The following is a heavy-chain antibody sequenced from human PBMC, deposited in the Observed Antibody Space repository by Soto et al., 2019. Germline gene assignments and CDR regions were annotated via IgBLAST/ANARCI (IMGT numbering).Heavy chain of an antibody. CDR3: ARVAAQWLVQGYYFDY. CDR1: GVSISSYY. D-gene: IGHD6-19*01. J-gene: IGHJ4*02. Sequence: SDALSLTCTVSGVSISSYYWSWSLQPPGKGLEWIGYIYYSGSTNYNPSLKSRVTISVDTSKNQFSLKLSSVTAADTAVYYCARVAAQWLVQGYYFDYWGQGTLVTVSS. V-gene: IGHV4-59*08. CDR2: IYYSGST.